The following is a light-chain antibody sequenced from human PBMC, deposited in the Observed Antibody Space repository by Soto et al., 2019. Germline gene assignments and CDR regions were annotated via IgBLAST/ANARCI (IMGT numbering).Light chain of an antibody. J-gene: IGKJ4*01. CDR1: QSVSSSY. V-gene: IGKV3-20*01. Sequence: EIVLTQSPGTLSLSPGERATLSCRASQSVSSSYLAWYQQKPGQAPRLLIYGASSRATGIPGRFSGSGSGTDFTLTISRLEPEDFAVYYCQQYGSSVLTFGGGTKVEIK. CDR2: GAS. CDR3: QQYGSSVLT.